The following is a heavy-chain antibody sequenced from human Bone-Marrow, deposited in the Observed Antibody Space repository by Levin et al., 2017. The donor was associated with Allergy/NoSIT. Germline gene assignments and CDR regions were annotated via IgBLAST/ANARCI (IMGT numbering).Heavy chain of an antibody. V-gene: IGHV1-46*01. CDR2: INPSGGST. CDR1: GYTFTSYY. D-gene: IGHD3-10*01. J-gene: IGHJ6*02. Sequence: GESLKISCKASGYTFTSYYMHWVRQAPGQGLEWMGIINPSGGSTSYAQKFQGRVTMTRDTSTSTVYMELSSLRSEDTAVYYCARASGDSYYYYGMDVWGQGTTVTVSS. CDR3: ARASGDSYYYYGMDV.